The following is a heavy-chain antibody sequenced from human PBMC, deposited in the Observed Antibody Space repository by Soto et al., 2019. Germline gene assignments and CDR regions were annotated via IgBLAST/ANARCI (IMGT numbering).Heavy chain of an antibody. CDR1: GGSITSYY. CDR3: AAAHRY. J-gene: IGHJ4*02. D-gene: IGHD6-13*01. Sequence: SETLSLTCAVSGGSITSYYWSWIRQAPGKGLEWIGYIYHSGSTDYNPSLKSRVTMSLDTSKNQVSLRLTSVTAADTAVYYCAAAHRYWGQGTLVTVSS. CDR2: IYHSGST. V-gene: IGHV4-59*01.